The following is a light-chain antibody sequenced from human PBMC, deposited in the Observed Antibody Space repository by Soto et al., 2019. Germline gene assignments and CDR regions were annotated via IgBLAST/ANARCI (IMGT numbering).Light chain of an antibody. CDR3: ATWDNTLSVEV. Sequence: QSVLTQPPSVSAAPGQKVTISCFGSNSNIGRNYVSWYQQLPGTAPKLLIYGNNNRHSGITDRISGSKSGTSATLGITGLQPGDEADYYCATWDNTLSVEVFGGGTKLPS. J-gene: IGLJ3*02. CDR1: NSNIGRNY. V-gene: IGLV1-51*01. CDR2: GNN.